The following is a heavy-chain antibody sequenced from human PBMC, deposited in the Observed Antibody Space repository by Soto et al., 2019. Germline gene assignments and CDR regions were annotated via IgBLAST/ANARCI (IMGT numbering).Heavy chain of an antibody. Sequence: HPVGSLRLSCAASGFTFSSYGRHGVRRAPGRRLEWVAVISYDGSNKYYADSVKGRFAISRDNSKNTLYLQMNSLRAEDTAVYYCARLSSSFDPYYYYGMDVWGQGTTVTVSS. CDR1: GFTFSSYG. CDR2: ISYDGSNK. J-gene: IGHJ6*02. CDR3: ARLSSSFDPYYYYGMDV. V-gene: IGHV3-30*03. D-gene: IGHD6-6*01.